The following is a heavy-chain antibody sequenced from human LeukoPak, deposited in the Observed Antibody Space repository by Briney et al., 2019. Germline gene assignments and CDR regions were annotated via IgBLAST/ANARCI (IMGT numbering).Heavy chain of an antibody. J-gene: IGHJ6*02. CDR2: IYYSGST. D-gene: IGHD4-17*01. CDR3: ASPVTPDYYYYGMDV. Sequence: SETLSLTCTVSGGSISSSIYYWGWIRQPPGKGLEWIGSIYYSGSTYYNPSLKSRVTISVDTSKNQFSLKLSSVIAADTAVYYCASPVTPDYYYYGMDVWGQGTTVTVSS. CDR1: GGSISSSIYY. V-gene: IGHV4-39*01.